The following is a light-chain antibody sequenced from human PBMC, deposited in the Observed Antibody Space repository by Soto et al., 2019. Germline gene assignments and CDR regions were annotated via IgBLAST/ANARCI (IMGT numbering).Light chain of an antibody. CDR2: EVS. CDR3: SSYAGSNNEV. V-gene: IGLV2-8*01. Sequence: QSALTQPPSASGSPGQSVTISCTGTSSDVGGYNYVSWYQQHPGKAPKLMIYEVSKRPSGVPDRFSGSKSGNTASLTASGRQEEEEDDYYCSSYAGSNNEVFGAGTKVTVL. J-gene: IGLJ1*01. CDR1: SSDVGGYNY.